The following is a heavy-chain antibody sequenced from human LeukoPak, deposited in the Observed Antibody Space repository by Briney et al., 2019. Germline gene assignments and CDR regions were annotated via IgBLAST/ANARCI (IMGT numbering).Heavy chain of an antibody. CDR1: GGSISSSSYY. V-gene: IGHV4-39*01. CDR2: IYYSGSP. CDR3: ARVLRIFDRVTVAGSKFDP. Sequence: SETLSLTCTVSGGSISSSSYYWGWIRQPPGKGLEWIGSIYYSGSPYYNPSLKSRVTISVDTSKNQFSLKLSSVTAADTAVYYCARVLRIFDRVTVAGSKFDPWGQGTLVTVSS. J-gene: IGHJ5*02. D-gene: IGHD6-19*01.